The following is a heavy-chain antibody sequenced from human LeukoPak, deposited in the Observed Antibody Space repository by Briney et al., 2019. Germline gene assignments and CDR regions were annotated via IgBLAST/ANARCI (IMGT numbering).Heavy chain of an antibody. D-gene: IGHD3-10*01. V-gene: IGHV3-74*01. CDR2: INSDGSST. Sequence: QPGGSLRLSCAASGFTFSSYWMHWVRQAPGKGLVWVSRINSDGSSTSYADSVKGRFTISRDNAKNTLYLQMYSLRAEDTAVYYCARANYYGSGRAAFDIWGQGTMVTVSS. J-gene: IGHJ3*02. CDR3: ARANYYGSGRAAFDI. CDR1: GFTFSSYW.